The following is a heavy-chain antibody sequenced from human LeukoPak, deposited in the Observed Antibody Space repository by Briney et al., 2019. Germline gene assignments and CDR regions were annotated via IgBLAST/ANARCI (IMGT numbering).Heavy chain of an antibody. CDR3: ARERRYCSGDNCYSGHDY. J-gene: IGHJ4*02. Sequence: PGGSLRLSCAVSAFTVSSNYMSWVRQAPGKGLERVSLIHSGGNTDYADSLKDRVTISRDNSKNMVNLQINSLRPEDTAVYYCARERRYCSGDNCYSGHDYWGQGTLVIVSS. D-gene: IGHD2-15*01. CDR2: IHSGGNT. V-gene: IGHV3-53*01. CDR1: AFTVSSNY.